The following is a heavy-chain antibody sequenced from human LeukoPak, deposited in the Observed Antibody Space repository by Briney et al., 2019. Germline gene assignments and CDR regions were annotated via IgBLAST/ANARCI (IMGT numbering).Heavy chain of an antibody. CDR2: IIPIFGTA. D-gene: IGHD4-11*01. CDR1: GGTFSSYA. V-gene: IGHV1-69*13. Sequence: ASVKVSCKASGGTFSSYAISWVRQAPGQGLEWMGGIIPIFGTANYAQKFQGRVTITADESTSTAYMELSSLRSEDTAVYYCAGYPVTTLMEDAFDIWGQGTMVTVSS. J-gene: IGHJ3*02. CDR3: AGYPVTTLMEDAFDI.